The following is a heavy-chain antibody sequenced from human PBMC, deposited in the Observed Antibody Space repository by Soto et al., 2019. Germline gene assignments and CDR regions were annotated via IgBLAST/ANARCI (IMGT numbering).Heavy chain of an antibody. J-gene: IGHJ4*02. CDR2: IHHSGST. V-gene: IGHV4-59*01. CDR3: TRGDSSSWRPHFDY. Sequence: GSSQMSYYWSWIRQPPGKGLEWIGFIHHSGSTNYNPSLKRRLTMSVDTSKNQYSLKLSSVTAAATAVYYCTRGDSSSWRPHFDYWGQGTLVTVSS. D-gene: IGHD6-13*01. CDR1: GSSQMSYY.